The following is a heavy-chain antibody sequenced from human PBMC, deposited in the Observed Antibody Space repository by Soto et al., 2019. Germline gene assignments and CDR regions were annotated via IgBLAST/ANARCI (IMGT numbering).Heavy chain of an antibody. D-gene: IGHD4-4*01. CDR3: APVMSPRPPPSCFHGLDS. CDR2: IIPIFGTA. CDR1: GGAIRSYA. Sequence: VWVSRKACGGAIRSYAISWVRQALREGLEWMGGIIPIFGTANYAQKFQGRVTITADESTSTAYMELSSLSSEDRAVYYRAPVMSPRPPPSCFHGLDSWG. J-gene: IGHJ6*02. V-gene: IGHV1-69*13.